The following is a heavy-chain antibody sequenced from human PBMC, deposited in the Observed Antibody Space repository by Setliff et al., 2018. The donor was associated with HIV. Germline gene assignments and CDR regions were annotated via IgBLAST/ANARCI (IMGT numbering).Heavy chain of an antibody. V-gene: IGHV4-34*01. CDR1: GGSFSGFS. CDR3: SRGPTIRGSFTGVVYAAPLPSFDT. J-gene: IGHJ4*02. D-gene: IGHD6-6*01. CDR2: INNYGVT. Sequence: SETLSLTCAVYGGSFSGFSWNWIRQPPGKGLEWIGDINNYGVTLYTSSLAGRVTISVDTSKNQFSLTLKSLTVADTALYFCSRGPTIRGSFTGVVYAAPLPSFDTWSQGSLVTV.